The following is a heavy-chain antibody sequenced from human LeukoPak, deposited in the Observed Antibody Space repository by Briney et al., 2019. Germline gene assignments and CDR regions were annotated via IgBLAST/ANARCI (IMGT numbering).Heavy chain of an antibody. CDR3: ARVAADYYYGTDV. CDR2: ISGSGSPM. Sequence: GGSLRLSCAASGFIFNNYEMNWVRQAPGKGLEWVSSISGSGSPMYYADSVKGRFIISRDNAKDSVSLQMNSLRAEDTAVYYCARVAADYYYGTDVWGQGTTVTVSS. D-gene: IGHD6-13*01. V-gene: IGHV3-48*03. CDR1: GFIFNNYE. J-gene: IGHJ6*02.